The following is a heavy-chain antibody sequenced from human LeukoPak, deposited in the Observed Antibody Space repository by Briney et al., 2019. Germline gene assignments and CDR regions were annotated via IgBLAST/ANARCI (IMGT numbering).Heavy chain of an antibody. J-gene: IGHJ4*02. D-gene: IGHD5-18*01. V-gene: IGHV3-23*01. Sequence: GSLRLSCAASGFTFSSYAMSWVRQAPGKGLEWVSAISGSGGSTYYAGSVKGRFTISRDNSKNTLYLQMNSLRAEDTAVYYCAKVGSAMVNFYYFDYWGQGTLVTVSS. CDR3: AKVGSAMVNFYYFDY. CDR1: GFTFSSYA. CDR2: ISGSGGST.